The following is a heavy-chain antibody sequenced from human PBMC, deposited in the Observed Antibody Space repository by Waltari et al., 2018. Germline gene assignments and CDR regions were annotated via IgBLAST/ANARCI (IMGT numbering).Heavy chain of an antibody. D-gene: IGHD3-22*01. CDR1: GFTFENFA. J-gene: IGHJ6*02. CDR2: IAWNSARK. V-gene: IGHV3-9*01. Sequence: EVQVVESGGGLVQPGKSLTLSCVFAGFTFENFAMQWVRQVPGKGLEWISAIAWNSARKDYADSVRGRFIISRDNSKKSLYLQMDNLRPDDTAIYYCAKDLSHSSSGGMDVWGQGTTVIVSS. CDR3: AKDLSHSSSGGMDV.